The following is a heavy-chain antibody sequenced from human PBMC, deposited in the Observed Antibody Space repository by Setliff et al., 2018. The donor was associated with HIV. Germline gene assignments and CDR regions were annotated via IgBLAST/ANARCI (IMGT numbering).Heavy chain of an antibody. D-gene: IGHD3-10*01. CDR1: GGSVSNTTYY. CDR3: ARAGIKEDAFDI. V-gene: IGHV4-39*02. CDR2: IYYTGST. Sequence: SETLSLTCTVSGGSVSNTTYYWGWIRRPPGKGLEWIGNIYYTGSTYYNPSLKSRVTVSVDTSKNQFSLKLTSVTVADTAVFYCARAGIKEDAFDIWGQGTMVTVSS. J-gene: IGHJ3*02.